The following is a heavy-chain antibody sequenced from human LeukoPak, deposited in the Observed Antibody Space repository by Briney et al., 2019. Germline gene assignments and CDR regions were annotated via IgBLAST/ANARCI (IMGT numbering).Heavy chain of an antibody. CDR1: GLTFSSYG. Sequence: GGSLRLSCAASGLTFSSYGMHWVRQAPGKGLEWVAVISYDGSNKYYADSVKGRFTISRDNSKNTLYLQMNSLRAEDTAVYYCAKDLERHIVVVTASAVDYWGQGTLVTVSS. CDR3: AKDLERHIVVVTASAVDY. J-gene: IGHJ4*02. V-gene: IGHV3-30*18. CDR2: ISYDGSNK. D-gene: IGHD2-21*02.